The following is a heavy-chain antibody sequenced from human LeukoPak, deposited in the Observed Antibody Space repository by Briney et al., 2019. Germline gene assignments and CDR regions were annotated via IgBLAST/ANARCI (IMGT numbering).Heavy chain of an antibody. CDR1: GGSISSYY. CDR2: IYYSGSI. Sequence: SSETLSLTCTVSGGSISSYYWSWIRQPPGKGPEWIGYIYYSGSINYNPSLKSRVTISVDTSKNQFSLKLSSVTAADTAVYYCARRRHGMDVWGQGTTVTVSS. CDR3: ARRRHGMDV. V-gene: IGHV4-59*08. J-gene: IGHJ6*02.